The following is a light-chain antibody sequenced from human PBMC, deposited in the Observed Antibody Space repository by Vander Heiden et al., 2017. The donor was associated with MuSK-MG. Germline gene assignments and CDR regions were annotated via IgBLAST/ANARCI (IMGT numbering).Light chain of an antibody. CDR2: AAS. CDR3: QQYYSNPSSWT. J-gene: IGKJ1*01. Sequence: DIQMTQSPSSLSASVGDRVTITCRASQGISNSLAWYQQKPGKAPKLLLYAASRLESGVPSRFSGSGSGTDYTLTISSLQPEDFATYYCQQYYSNPSSWTFGQGTKVEIK. CDR1: QGISNS. V-gene: IGKV1-NL1*01.